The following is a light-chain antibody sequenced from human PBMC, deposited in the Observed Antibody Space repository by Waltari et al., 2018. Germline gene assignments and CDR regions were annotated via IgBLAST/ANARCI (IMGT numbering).Light chain of an antibody. Sequence: QSALTQPPSASGSPGQSVTISCTGTGRDVGDFNLVSGYQQRPGKAPNRLMFELNKRPSGVSSRFSGSKSANAASLTISGLQAEDEGDYYCGSYTVTNNLYVFGTGTKVTVL. J-gene: IGLJ1*01. CDR3: GSYTVTNNLYV. V-gene: IGLV2-8*01. CDR2: ELN. CDR1: GRDVGDFNL.